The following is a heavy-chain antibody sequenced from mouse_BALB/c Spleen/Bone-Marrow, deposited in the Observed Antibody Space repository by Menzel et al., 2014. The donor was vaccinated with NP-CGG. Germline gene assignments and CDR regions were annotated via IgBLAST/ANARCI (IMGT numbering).Heavy chain of an antibody. CDR3: ARDVGPYRGY. V-gene: IGHV1-7*01. Sequence: QVQLKQSGAELAKPGASVKMFCKASGYTFTSYWMHWVKQRPGQGLEWIGYIYPSTGYTDYNQKFKDKATLTADKSSSTAYMQLSSLTSEDSAVYYCARDVGPYRGYWGQGTTLTVSS. D-gene: IGHD2-10*01. CDR2: IYPSTGYT. J-gene: IGHJ2*01. CDR1: GYTFTSYW.